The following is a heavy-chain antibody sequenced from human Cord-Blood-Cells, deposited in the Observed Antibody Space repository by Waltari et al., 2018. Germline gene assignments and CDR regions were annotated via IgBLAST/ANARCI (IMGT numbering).Heavy chain of an antibody. D-gene: IGHD1-26*01. J-gene: IGHJ6*03. Sequence: QVQLVQSGAEVKKPGASVKVSCKASGSTFTSYDINWVRQATGQGLEWMGWMNPNSGNTGYAQKFQGRVTITRNTSISTAYMELSSLRSEDTAVYYCARGYSGSYYYYMDVWGKGTTVTVSS. CDR3: ARGYSGSYYYYMDV. CDR2: MNPNSGNT. CDR1: GSTFTSYD. V-gene: IGHV1-8*03.